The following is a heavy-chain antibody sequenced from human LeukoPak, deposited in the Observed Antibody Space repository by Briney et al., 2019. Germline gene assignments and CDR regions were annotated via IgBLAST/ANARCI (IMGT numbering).Heavy chain of an antibody. CDR1: GFTVSSNY. CDR2: IYSGGST. CDR3: AREMWDSYGYVDY. Sequence: PGGSLRLSCAASGFTVSSNYMSWVRQAPGKGLEWVSVIYSGGSTYYADSVKGRFTISRDNSKNTLYLQMNSLRAEDTAVYYCAREMWDSYGYVDYWGQGTLVTVSS. V-gene: IGHV3-66*01. D-gene: IGHD5-18*01. J-gene: IGHJ4*02.